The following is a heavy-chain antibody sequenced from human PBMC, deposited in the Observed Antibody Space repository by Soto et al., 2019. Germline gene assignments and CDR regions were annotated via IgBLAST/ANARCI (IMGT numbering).Heavy chain of an antibody. Sequence: GGSLRLSCAASGFTFSSYWMSWIRQAPGEGLEWVANIKQDGSEKYYVDSVKGRFTISRDNVKNSLYLQMNSLRAEDTAVYYCARYCSGGSCFYYMDVWGKWTTVTVAS. V-gene: IGHV3-7*01. D-gene: IGHD2-15*01. CDR1: GFTFSSYW. CDR2: IKQDGSEK. J-gene: IGHJ6*03. CDR3: ARYCSGGSCFYYMDV.